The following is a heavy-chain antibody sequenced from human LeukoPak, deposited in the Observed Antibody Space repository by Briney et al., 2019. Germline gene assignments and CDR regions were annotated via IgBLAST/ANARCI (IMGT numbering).Heavy chain of an antibody. CDR3: AKGGYYYGLDV. CDR2: FDLEDGET. Sequence: ASVRASCKVSGYSLTELSMHWVRQAPGKGLEWMGGFDLEDGETIYAQKFQGRVSMTEDTSTDTAYMELSSLSSEDTAVYYCAKGGYYYGLDVWGQGTTVTVSS. J-gene: IGHJ6*02. V-gene: IGHV1-24*01. D-gene: IGHD1-26*01. CDR1: GYSLTELS.